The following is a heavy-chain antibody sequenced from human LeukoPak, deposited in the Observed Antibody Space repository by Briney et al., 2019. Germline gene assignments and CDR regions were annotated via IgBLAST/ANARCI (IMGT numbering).Heavy chain of an antibody. J-gene: IGHJ4*02. Sequence: PSETLSLTCTVSGGSISSSSYYWGWIRQPPGKGLEWIRSIYYSGSTYYNPSLKSRVTISVGTSKNQFSLKLSSVTAADTAVYYCASSDPGDDYFDYWGQGTLVTVSS. CDR1: GGSISSSSYY. CDR3: ASSDPGDDYFDY. V-gene: IGHV4-39*07. CDR2: IYYSGST. D-gene: IGHD3-10*01.